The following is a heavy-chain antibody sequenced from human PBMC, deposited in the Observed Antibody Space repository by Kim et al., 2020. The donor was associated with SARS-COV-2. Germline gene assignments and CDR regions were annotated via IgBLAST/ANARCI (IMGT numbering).Heavy chain of an antibody. CDR3: ASSGIAAAIDY. CDR1: GGSFSGYY. CDR2: INHSGST. Sequence: SETLSLTCAVYGGSFSGYYWSWIRQPPGKGLEWIGEINHSGSTNYNPSLKSRVTISVDTSKNQFSLKLSSVTAADTAVYYCASSGIAAAIDYWGQGTLVTVSS. V-gene: IGHV4-34*01. J-gene: IGHJ4*02. D-gene: IGHD6-13*01.